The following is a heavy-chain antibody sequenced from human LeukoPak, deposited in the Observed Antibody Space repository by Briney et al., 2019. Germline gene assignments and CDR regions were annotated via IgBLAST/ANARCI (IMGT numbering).Heavy chain of an antibody. CDR2: IYYSGST. V-gene: IGHV4-39*07. Sequence: SETLSLTCTVSGGSISSSSYYWGWIRQPPGKGLEWIGSIYYSGSTYYNPSLKSRVTISVDTSKNQFSLKLSSVTAADTAVYYCARAEFKRGYSYGLTGGANWFDPWGQGTLVTVSS. J-gene: IGHJ5*02. CDR1: GGSISSSSYY. D-gene: IGHD5-18*01. CDR3: ARAEFKRGYSYGLTGGANWFDP.